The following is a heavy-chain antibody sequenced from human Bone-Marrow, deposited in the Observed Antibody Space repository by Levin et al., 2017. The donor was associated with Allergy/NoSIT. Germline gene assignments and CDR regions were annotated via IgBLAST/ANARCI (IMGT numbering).Heavy chain of an antibody. CDR2: IDWDDET. CDR1: GLSLTTPSVR. CDR3: EREHPATRALAV. J-gene: IGHJ4*03. Sequence: QTLSLTCTFSGLSLTTPSVRTGWIRQPPGKALEWLARIDWDDETFYNSSLKTRLTIPKDNPRNQVALTVANVDPLDTATYYCEREHPATRALAVWGQGILV. D-gene: IGHD2-21*01. V-gene: IGHV2-70D*14.